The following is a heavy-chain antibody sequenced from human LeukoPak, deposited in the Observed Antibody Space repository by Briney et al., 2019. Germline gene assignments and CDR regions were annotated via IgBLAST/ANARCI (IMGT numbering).Heavy chain of an antibody. Sequence: PSETLSLTCAVYGGPFSGYYWSWIRQPPGKGLEWIGEINHSGSTNYNPSLKSRVTISVDTSKNQFSLKLSSVTAADTAVYYCARLMRHYSGYLDYWGQGTLVTVCS. V-gene: IGHV4-34*01. D-gene: IGHD1-26*01. J-gene: IGHJ4*02. CDR1: GGPFSGYY. CDR3: ARLMRHYSGYLDY. CDR2: INHSGST.